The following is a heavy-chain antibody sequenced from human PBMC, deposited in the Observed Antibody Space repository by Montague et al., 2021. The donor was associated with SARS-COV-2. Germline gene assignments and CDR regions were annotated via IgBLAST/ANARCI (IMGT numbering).Heavy chain of an antibody. V-gene: IGHV4-59*01. Sequence: SETLSLTCAVSGGSIRNYYWSWIRQPPGRGLEWIAYIYDSGNVDYNPSLKSRVTILVDTSKNQFSLKLKSVTAADTAVYYCARDVPYDTLGPWGQGTLVTVSS. CDR2: IYDSGNV. D-gene: IGHD3-22*01. CDR3: ARDVPYDTLGP. J-gene: IGHJ5*02. CDR1: GGSIRNYY.